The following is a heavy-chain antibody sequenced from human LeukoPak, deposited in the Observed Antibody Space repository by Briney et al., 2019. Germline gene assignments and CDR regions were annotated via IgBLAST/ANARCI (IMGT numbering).Heavy chain of an antibody. J-gene: IGHJ4*02. CDR3: ARGGLANYFDY. CDR2: INHSGTT. Sequence: SETLSLTCVVYGVSFSGHYWSWIRQPPGKGLEWIGEINHSGTTNYNPSLKSRVTISVDTSKNQFSLKLTSVTAADTAVYYCARGGLANYFDYWGQGTLVPVSS. V-gene: IGHV4-34*01. CDR1: GVSFSGHY. D-gene: IGHD3/OR15-3a*01.